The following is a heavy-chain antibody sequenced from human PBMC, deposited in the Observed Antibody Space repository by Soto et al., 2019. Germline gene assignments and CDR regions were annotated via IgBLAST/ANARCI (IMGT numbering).Heavy chain of an antibody. J-gene: IGHJ4*02. CDR2: IWYDGSNK. D-gene: IGHD3-22*01. CDR3: ATDSYYHDSSGYIDY. CDR1: GFTFSSYG. Sequence: GGSLRLSCAASGFTFSSYGMHWVRQAPGKGLEWVAVIWYDGSNKYYADSVKGRFTISRDNSKNTLYLQMNSLRAEDTAVYYCATDSYYHDSSGYIDYWGQGTLVTVSS. V-gene: IGHV3-33*01.